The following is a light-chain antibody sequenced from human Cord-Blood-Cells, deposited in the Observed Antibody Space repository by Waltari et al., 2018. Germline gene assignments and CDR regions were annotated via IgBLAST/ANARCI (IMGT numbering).Light chain of an antibody. V-gene: IGKV3-20*01. CDR1: QSVSSSY. CDR3: QQYGSSPQYT. J-gene: IGKJ2*01. Sequence: IVLTQSPGTLSLSPGERVTLSCRASQSVSSSYLAWYQQKPGQAPRLLIYGASSRATGIPDRFSGSGSGTDFTLTISRLEPEDFAVYYCQQYGSSPQYTFGQGTKLEIK. CDR2: GAS.